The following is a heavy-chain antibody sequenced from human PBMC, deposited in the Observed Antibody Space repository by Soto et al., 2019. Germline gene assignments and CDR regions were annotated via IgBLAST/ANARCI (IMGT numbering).Heavy chain of an antibody. CDR1: GFAFSSYG. V-gene: IGHV3-30*18. D-gene: IGHD3-22*01. CDR3: AKVKGDSSGYYYPFDY. Sequence: VGSLRLSCAASGFAFSSYGMHWVRQAPGKGLEWVAVISYDGSNKYYADSVKGRFTISRDNSKNTLYLQMNSLRAEDTAVYYCAKVKGDSSGYYYPFDYWGQGT. J-gene: IGHJ4*02. CDR2: ISYDGSNK.